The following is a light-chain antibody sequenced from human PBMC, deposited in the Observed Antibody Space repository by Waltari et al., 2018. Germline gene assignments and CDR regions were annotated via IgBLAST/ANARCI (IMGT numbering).Light chain of an antibody. CDR1: SSDVGGYTY. V-gene: IGLV2-14*03. J-gene: IGLJ2*01. CDR2: DVS. CDR3: SSYISSSTLEL. Sequence: QSALTQPASVSGSPGQSLTIPCTGTSSDVGGYTYVSWYQQHPGKAPKLMIYDVSNRPSGVSNRFSGSKSGNTASLTISGLQAEDEADYYCSSYISSSTLELFGGGTSLTVL.